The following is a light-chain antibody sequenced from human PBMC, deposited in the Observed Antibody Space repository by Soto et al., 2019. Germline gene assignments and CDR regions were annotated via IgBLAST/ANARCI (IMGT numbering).Light chain of an antibody. J-gene: IGKJ4*01. CDR1: QSVRSNY. V-gene: IGKV3-20*01. CDR2: DAS. CDR3: QQDGSSPLT. Sequence: EIVLTQSPGTLSLSPGERATLSCRASQSVRSNYLAWYQQKPGQAPRFLIYDASSRATGIPDRFSGSGSGTDFTLTISRLEPEDFAVYYCQQDGSSPLTFGGGTKV.